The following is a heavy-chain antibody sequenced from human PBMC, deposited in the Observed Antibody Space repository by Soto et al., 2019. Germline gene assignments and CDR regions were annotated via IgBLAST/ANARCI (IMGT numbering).Heavy chain of an antibody. CDR3: ARDTHTRVSRGGSSWYFDY. V-gene: IGHV4-31*03. Sequence: SETLSLTCTVSGGSISSGGYYWSWIRQHPGKGLEWIGYIYYSGSTYYNPSLKSRVTISVDTSKNQFSLKLSSVTAADTAVYYCARDTHTRVSRGGSSWYFDYWGQGTLVTVSS. D-gene: IGHD6-13*01. CDR1: GGSISSGGYY. J-gene: IGHJ4*02. CDR2: IYYSGST.